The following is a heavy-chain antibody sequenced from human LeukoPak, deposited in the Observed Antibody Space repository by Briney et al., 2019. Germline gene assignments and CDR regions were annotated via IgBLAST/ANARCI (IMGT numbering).Heavy chain of an antibody. CDR2: IYTSGST. J-gene: IGHJ4*02. Sequence: SETLSLTCTVSGGSISSYYWSWIRQPAGKGLEWIGRIYTSGSTNHNPSLKSRVTMSVDTSKNQFSLKLTSVTAADTAIYYCARETAAAGSFIAINDYWGQGTLVTVSS. D-gene: IGHD6-13*01. V-gene: IGHV4-4*07. CDR1: GGSISSYY. CDR3: ARETAAAGSFIAINDY.